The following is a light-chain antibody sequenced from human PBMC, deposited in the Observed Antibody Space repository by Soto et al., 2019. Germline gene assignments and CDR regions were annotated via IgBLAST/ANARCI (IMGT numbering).Light chain of an antibody. Sequence: QSVLTQPPSASGTPGQRVSISCSGSSSNIGNNTVNWYQQLPGTTPKLLMYSNHQRPSGVPDRFAGSKSGTSASLAISGLQSEYEALYYCATWDDTLNGVVFGGGTKLTVL. CDR2: SNH. J-gene: IGLJ3*02. V-gene: IGLV1-44*01. CDR1: SSNIGNNT. CDR3: ATWDDTLNGVV.